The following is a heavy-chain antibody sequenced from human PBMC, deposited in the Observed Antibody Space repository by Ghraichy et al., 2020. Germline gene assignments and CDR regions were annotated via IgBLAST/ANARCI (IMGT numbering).Heavy chain of an antibody. V-gene: IGHV3-30*18. Sequence: GGSLRLSCVASGFTFSSYAMHWVRQAPGKGLEWVAVISSDGSDKYYADSVKGRFTISRDNSKNTLYLRMNSLRLEDTAVYYCANAPGVGPEEVSYCSGTSCSLRPEYFQHWGQGTLVSVSS. J-gene: IGHJ1*01. CDR1: GFTFSSYA. CDR2: ISSDGSDK. CDR3: ANAPGVGPEEVSYCSGTSCSLRPEYFQH. D-gene: IGHD2-2*01.